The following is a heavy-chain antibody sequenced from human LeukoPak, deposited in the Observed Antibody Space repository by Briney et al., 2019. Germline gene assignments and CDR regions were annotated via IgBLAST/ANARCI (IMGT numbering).Heavy chain of an antibody. CDR2: ISAYNGNT. CDR3: ASRSSSHYPLWFDP. CDR1: GYTFTSYG. V-gene: IGHV1-18*01. Sequence: ASVKVSCKASGYTFTSYGISWVRPAPGQGLEWMGWISAYNGNTNYAQKLQGRVTMTTDTSTSTAYMELRSLRSDDTAVYYCASRSSSHYPLWFDPWGQGTLVTVSS. D-gene: IGHD6-13*01. J-gene: IGHJ5*02.